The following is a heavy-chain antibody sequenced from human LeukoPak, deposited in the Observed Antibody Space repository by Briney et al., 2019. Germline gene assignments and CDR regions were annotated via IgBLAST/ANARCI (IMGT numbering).Heavy chain of an antibody. Sequence: SETLSLTCTVSGGSISSYYWSWIRQPPGKGLEWIGYIYYSGSTNYNPSLKSRVTISVDTSKNQFSLKLSSVTAADTAVYYCAREAYYYDSSGCFDYWGQGTLVTVSS. CDR2: IYYSGST. CDR1: GGSISSYY. CDR3: AREAYYYDSSGCFDY. D-gene: IGHD3-22*01. J-gene: IGHJ4*02. V-gene: IGHV4-59*01.